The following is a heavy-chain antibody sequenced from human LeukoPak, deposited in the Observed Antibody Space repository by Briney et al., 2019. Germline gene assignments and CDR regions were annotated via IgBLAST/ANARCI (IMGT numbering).Heavy chain of an antibody. J-gene: IGHJ3*02. CDR2: ISWNSGSI. D-gene: IGHD6-19*01. Sequence: GGSLRLSCAASGFTFSSYAMSWVRQAPGKGLEWVSGISWNSGSIGYADSVRGRFTISRDNAKNSLYLQMNSLRAEDTALYYCAKDMGLCSACSSGPGNAFDIWGQGTMVTVSS. CDR3: AKDMGLCSACSSGPGNAFDI. V-gene: IGHV3-9*01. CDR1: GFTFSSYA.